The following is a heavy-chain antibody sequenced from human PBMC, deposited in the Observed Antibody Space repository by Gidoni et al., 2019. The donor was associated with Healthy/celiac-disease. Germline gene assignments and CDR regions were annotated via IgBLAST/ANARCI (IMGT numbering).Heavy chain of an antibody. V-gene: IGHV3-21*01. D-gene: IGHD6-13*01. CDR2: ISSSSSYI. J-gene: IGHJ3*02. CDR3: ARDIAAAATEGSAFDI. CDR1: GFTFSSYS. Sequence: EVQLVESGGGLVKPGGSLRLSCAASGFTFSSYSMTWVRQAPGKGLEWVSSISSSSSYIYNADPVKGRFTISRDNAKNSLFLQMNSLRAEDTAVYYCARDIAAAATEGSAFDIWGQGTMVTVSS.